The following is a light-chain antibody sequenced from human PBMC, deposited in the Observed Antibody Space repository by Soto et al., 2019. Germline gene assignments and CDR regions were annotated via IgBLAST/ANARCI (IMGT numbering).Light chain of an antibody. CDR2: DAS. CDR3: QERSNWPRVT. Sequence: EVVLTQSPGTLSLSPGERATLSCRASQSIGSSYLVWFQHKPGQAPRLLIYDASRRATGIPARFSGSGSGTDFTLTISSLEPEDFAIYYCQERSNWPRVTFGGGTKVDIK. V-gene: IGKV3-11*01. CDR1: QSIGSSY. J-gene: IGKJ4*01.